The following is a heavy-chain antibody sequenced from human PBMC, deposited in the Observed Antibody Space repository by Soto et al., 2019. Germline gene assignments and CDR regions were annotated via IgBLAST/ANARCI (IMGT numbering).Heavy chain of an antibody. Sequence: EVQLLESGGGLVQPGGSLRLSCAASGFTFSNYAMSWVRQAPGKGLEWVSGISGGGGSSYYADSVKGRFTTSRDNSKNTLYLQTTSLRAEDTAVYYCAHNSGVDCHSVSFYWGQGTLVIVSS. CDR2: ISGGGGSS. V-gene: IGHV3-23*01. CDR3: AHNSGVDCHSVSFY. D-gene: IGHD5-12*01. CDR1: GFTFSNYA. J-gene: IGHJ4*02.